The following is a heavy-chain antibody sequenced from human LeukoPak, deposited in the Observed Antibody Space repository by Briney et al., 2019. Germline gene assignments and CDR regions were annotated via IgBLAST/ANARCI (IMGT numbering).Heavy chain of an antibody. CDR1: GFTFSSYG. J-gene: IGHJ4*02. D-gene: IGHD3-22*01. CDR2: IRYDGSNK. Sequence: GGSLRLSCAASGFTFSSYGMHWVRQAPGKGLEWVAFIRYDGSNKNYADSVKGRFTISRDNSKNTLYLQMNSLRAEDTAVYYCAKDPTYYYDSSGLDYWGQGTLVTVSS. CDR3: AKDPTYYYDSSGLDY. V-gene: IGHV3-30*02.